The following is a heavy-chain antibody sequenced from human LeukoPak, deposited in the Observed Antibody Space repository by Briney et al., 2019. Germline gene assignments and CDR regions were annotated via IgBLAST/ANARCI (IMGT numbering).Heavy chain of an antibody. CDR3: AKTSGYRRFDP. Sequence: GGSLRLSCAASGFTFSSYAMSCVRQAPGKGLEWVSAISGSGGSTYFADSVKGRFTISRDNSKNTLYLQMNSLRAEDTAVYYCAKTSGYRRFDPWGQGTLVTVSS. V-gene: IGHV3-23*01. CDR2: ISGSGGST. CDR1: GFTFSSYA. D-gene: IGHD5-12*01. J-gene: IGHJ5*02.